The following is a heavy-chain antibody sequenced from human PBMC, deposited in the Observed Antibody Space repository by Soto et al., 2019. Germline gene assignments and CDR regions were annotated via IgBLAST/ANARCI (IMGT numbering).Heavy chain of an antibody. V-gene: IGHV3-23*04. CDR2: ISGSGGST. Sequence: VQLVESGGGVVQPGRSLRLSCAASGFTFSSYAMHWVRQAPGKGLEWVSAISGSGGSTYYADSVKGRFTISRDNSKNTLYLQMNSLRAEDTAVYYCAKDPEFLEWSPFDYWGRGTLVTVSS. CDR1: GFTFSSYA. J-gene: IGHJ4*02. D-gene: IGHD3-3*01. CDR3: AKDPEFLEWSPFDY.